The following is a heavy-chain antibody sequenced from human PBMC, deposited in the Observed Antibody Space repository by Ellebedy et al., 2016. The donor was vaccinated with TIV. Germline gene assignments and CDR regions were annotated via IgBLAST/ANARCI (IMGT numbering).Heavy chain of an antibody. D-gene: IGHD4-11*01. CDR2: LLGDGSKT. J-gene: IGHJ4*02. CDR1: GFTFSNHW. CDR3: ARDNDYKIDY. Sequence: PGGSLRLSCPASGFTFSNHWMYWVPQPPGKGLLYISRLLGDGSKTSYADSVKGRFTISRDNAKNTLYLQLNSLGADDTAVYYCARDNDYKIDYWGQGTLVTVSS. V-gene: IGHV3-74*01.